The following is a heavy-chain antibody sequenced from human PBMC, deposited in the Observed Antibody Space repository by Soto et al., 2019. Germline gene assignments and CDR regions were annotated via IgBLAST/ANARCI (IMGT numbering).Heavy chain of an antibody. D-gene: IGHD5-18*01. CDR1: GGSISSGGYY. V-gene: IGHV4-31*03. CDR3: ARNGGDTAMGVNWFDP. J-gene: IGHJ5*02. Sequence: PSETLSLTCTVSGGSISSGGYYWSWIRQHPGKGLEWIGYIYYSGSTYYNPSLKSRVTISVDTSKNQFSLKLSSVTAEDTAVYYCARNGGDTAMGVNWFDPWGQGTLVTVSS. CDR2: IYYSGST.